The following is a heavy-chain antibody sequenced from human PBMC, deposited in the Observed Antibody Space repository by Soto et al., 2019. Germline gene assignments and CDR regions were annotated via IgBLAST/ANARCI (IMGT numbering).Heavy chain of an antibody. Sequence: GGSLRLSCAASGFTFSSYAMHWVRQAPGKGLEWVAVISYDGSNKYYADSVKGRFTISRDNSKNTLYLQMNSLRAEDTAVYYCARDRGKGSSSSWYYFDYWGQGTLVTVSS. CDR1: GFTFSSYA. J-gene: IGHJ4*02. CDR2: ISYDGSNK. CDR3: ARDRGKGSSSSWYYFDY. D-gene: IGHD6-6*01. V-gene: IGHV3-30-3*01.